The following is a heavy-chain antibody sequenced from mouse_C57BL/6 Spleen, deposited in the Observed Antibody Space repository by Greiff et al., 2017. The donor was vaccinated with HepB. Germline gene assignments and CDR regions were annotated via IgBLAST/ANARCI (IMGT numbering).Heavy chain of an antibody. CDR2: ISSGSRTI. D-gene: IGHD2-3*01. CDR1: GFTFSDYG. J-gene: IGHJ4*01. Sequence: EVKLVESGGGLVKPGGSLKLSCAASGFTFSDYGMHWVRQAPEKGLEWVAYISSGSRTIYYADTVKGRFPISRDNAKNTLFLQMTSLRSEDTARYYCARRDGYYYAMDYWGQGTSVTVSS. CDR3: ARRDGYYYAMDY. V-gene: IGHV5-17*01.